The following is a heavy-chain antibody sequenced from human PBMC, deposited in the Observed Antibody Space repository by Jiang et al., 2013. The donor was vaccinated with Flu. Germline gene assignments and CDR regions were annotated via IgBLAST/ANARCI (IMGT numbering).Heavy chain of an antibody. CDR3: ARENGGNSDWYFDL. CDR1: GDSVSSNSAA. Sequence: QTLSLTCAISGDSVSSNSAAWNWIRQSPSRGLEWLGRTYYRSKWYNDYAVSVKSRITINPGASKNQFSLQLNSVTPEDTAVYYCARENGGNSDWYFDLWGRGTLVTVSS. CDR2: TYYRSKWYN. V-gene: IGHV6-1*01. D-gene: IGHD4-23*01. J-gene: IGHJ2*01.